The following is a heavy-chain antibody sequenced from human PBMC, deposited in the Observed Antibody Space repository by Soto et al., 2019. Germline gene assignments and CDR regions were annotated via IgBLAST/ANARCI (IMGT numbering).Heavy chain of an antibody. V-gene: IGHV4-59*08. Sequence: QVQLQESGPGLVKPSETLSLTCTVSGGSISSYYWSWIRQPPGKGLEWIGYIYYSGSTNYNPSLHSRVTISVDTSKNQFSLKLSSVSAADTAVYYCARGGRCSSTGCYANYYYYMDVWGKGTTVTVSS. D-gene: IGHD2-2*01. CDR3: ARGGRCSSTGCYANYYYYMDV. CDR2: IYYSGST. CDR1: GGSISSYY. J-gene: IGHJ6*03.